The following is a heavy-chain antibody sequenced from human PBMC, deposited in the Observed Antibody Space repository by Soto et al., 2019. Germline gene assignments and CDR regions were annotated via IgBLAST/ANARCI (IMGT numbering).Heavy chain of an antibody. V-gene: IGHV4-4*07. Sequence: SETLSLTCTVSDDFISSYYWNWIRQPAGKGLEWIGRVSTNGATNYNPSLESRVTMSVDTSKNQFSLKLTSVTAADTAVYFCARADYEILTGSYAMDVWGQGTTVTF. CDR3: ARADYEILTGSYAMDV. CDR2: VSTNGAT. J-gene: IGHJ6*02. D-gene: IGHD3-9*01. CDR1: DDFISSYY.